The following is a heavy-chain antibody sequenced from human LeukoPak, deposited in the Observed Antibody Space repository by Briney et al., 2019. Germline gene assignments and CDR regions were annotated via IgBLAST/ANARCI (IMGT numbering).Heavy chain of an antibody. CDR3: ARETGYYGSGSGIDY. V-gene: IGHV4-4*07. Sequence: PSETLSLTCTVSGGAISSYYWSWIRQPAGKGLEWIGRIYTSGSTNYNPSLKSRVTMSVDTSKNQFSLKLSSVTVADTAVYCCARETGYYGSGSGIDYWGQGTLVTVSS. D-gene: IGHD3-10*01. CDR1: GGAISSYY. J-gene: IGHJ4*02. CDR2: IYTSGST.